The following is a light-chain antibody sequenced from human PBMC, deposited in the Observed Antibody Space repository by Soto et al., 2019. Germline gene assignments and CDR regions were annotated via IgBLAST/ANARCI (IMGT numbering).Light chain of an antibody. V-gene: IGKV3-20*01. CDR3: HHYGSSPRT. CDR2: GAS. CDR1: QSVSSNY. Sequence: EIVLTQSPGTLSLSPGDRATLSCRASQSVSSNYLAWYQQKPGQAPRLLIYGASMRATGIPDRFSASGSGTDFTLTIRRLEPEDFAMYFCHHYGSSPRTFGQGTKVEIK. J-gene: IGKJ1*01.